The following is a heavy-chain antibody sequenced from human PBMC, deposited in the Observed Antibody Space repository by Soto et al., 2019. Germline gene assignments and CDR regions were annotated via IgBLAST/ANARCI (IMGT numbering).Heavy chain of an antibody. D-gene: IGHD3-3*01. CDR3: AKDYSPGVVIINYYYMDV. J-gene: IGHJ6*03. CDR1: GFTFSSYA. V-gene: IGHV3-23*01. CDR2: MSGSDGST. Sequence: GGSLRLSCAASGFTFSSYAMSWVRQAPGKGLEWVSIMSGSDGSTYYADSVQGRFTISRDNSKNTLYLQMNSLRAEDTAVYYCAKDYSPGVVIINYYYMDVWGKGTTVTVS.